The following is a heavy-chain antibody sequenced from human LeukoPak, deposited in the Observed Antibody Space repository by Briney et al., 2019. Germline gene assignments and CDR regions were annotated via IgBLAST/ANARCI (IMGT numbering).Heavy chain of an antibody. D-gene: IGHD5-24*01. V-gene: IGHV3-53*01. CDR3: AREMTTITRYFHY. Sequence: PGGSLRLSCAASGFTVSSSYMNWVRQAPGKGLEWVSVIDRDSATHYADSVKGRFTISRDNSKNTLYLQMNSLTAEDTAVYYCAREMTTITRYFHYWGQGTLVTASS. J-gene: IGHJ4*02. CDR2: IDRDSAT. CDR1: GFTVSSSY.